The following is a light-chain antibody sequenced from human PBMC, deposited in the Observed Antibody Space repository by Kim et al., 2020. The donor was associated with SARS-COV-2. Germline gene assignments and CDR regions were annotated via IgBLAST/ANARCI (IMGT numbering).Light chain of an antibody. J-gene: IGLJ2*01. CDR3: CSYAGGYSHVL. CDR2: DVN. V-gene: IGLV2-11*01. CDR1: SSDVGGYNY. Sequence: QSALTQPRSVSGSPGQSVTISCTGTSSDVGGYNYVSWYQKHPGKAPKLIIYDVNDRPSGVPARFSGSKTGNTASLTISGLQAEDEADYYCCSYAGGYSHVLFGGGTQLTVL.